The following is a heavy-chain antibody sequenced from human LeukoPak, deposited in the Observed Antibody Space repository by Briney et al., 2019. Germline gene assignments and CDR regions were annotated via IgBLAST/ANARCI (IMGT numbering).Heavy chain of an antibody. V-gene: IGHV4-4*07. Sequence: PSETLSLTCTVSRGSISSYHWVWVRQPPAKGLEGIGRIYTTVATHYNPSLKSRVTMSIDTSTNQFSLNLRSMTAADTAVYFCGRQGYTAAHYFLDYWSQGTLVAVS. CDR2: IYTTVAT. CDR1: RGSISSYH. CDR3: GRQGYTAAHYFLDY. J-gene: IGHJ4*02. D-gene: IGHD2-2*02.